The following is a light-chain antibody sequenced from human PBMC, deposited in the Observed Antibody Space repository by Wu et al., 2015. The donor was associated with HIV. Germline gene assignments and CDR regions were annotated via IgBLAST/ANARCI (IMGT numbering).Light chain of an antibody. J-gene: IGKJ1*01. V-gene: IGKV3-20*01. CDR2: VH. Sequence: ASVSAETWPGSPGSSSMVHQRVTGIPDRFSGSGAGTDFTLTITRLEPEDFGVYYCQRYDRSPLWAFGQGTKVEIK. CDR3: QRYDRSPLWA.